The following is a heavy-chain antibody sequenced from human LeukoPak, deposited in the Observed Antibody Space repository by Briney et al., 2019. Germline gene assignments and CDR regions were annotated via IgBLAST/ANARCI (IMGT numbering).Heavy chain of an antibody. CDR1: GFTFSNYA. CDR3: VKDGSTYGSGLSYNYGMDV. J-gene: IGHJ6*04. CDR2: ISSNGGST. V-gene: IGHV3-64D*06. Sequence: PGGSLRLSCSASGFTFSNYAMHWVRQAPGKGLEYVSAISSNGGSTYYADSVKGRFTISRDNSKNTLYLQMSSLRAEDTAVYYCVKDGSTYGSGLSYNYGMDVWGKGTTVTVSS. D-gene: IGHD3-10*01.